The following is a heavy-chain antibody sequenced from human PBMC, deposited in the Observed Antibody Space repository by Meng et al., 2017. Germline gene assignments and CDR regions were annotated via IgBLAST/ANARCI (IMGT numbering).Heavy chain of an antibody. CDR1: GFTFDDYA. Sequence: SLKISCAASGFTFDDYAMHCVRQAPGKGLEWVSGISWNSGSIGYADSVKGRFTISRDNSKNTLYLQMNSLRAEDTAVYYCARAGIAVAADLDYWGQGTLVTVSS. CDR2: ISWNSGSI. D-gene: IGHD6-19*01. V-gene: IGHV3-9*01. J-gene: IGHJ4*02. CDR3: ARAGIAVAADLDY.